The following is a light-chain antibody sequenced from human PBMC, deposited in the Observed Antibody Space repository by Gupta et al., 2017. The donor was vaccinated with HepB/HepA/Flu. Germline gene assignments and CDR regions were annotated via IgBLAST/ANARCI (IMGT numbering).Light chain of an antibody. Sequence: QSVLTQPPSVYGAPGQRVTISCTGSSSHIGAGYDVHWYQQLPGTAPKLLIYGNSNRPSEVPDRFSGSKSGTSASLAITGLQAEDEADYYCQSFDSSLSDSVFGTGTKVTVL. CDR3: QSFDSSLSDSV. V-gene: IGLV1-40*01. CDR1: SSHIGAGYD. J-gene: IGLJ1*01. CDR2: GNS.